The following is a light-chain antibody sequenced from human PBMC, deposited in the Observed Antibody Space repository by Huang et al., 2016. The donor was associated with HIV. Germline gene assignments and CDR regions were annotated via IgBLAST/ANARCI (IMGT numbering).Light chain of an antibody. CDR1: QSVSSN. J-gene: IGKJ1*01. CDR2: AET. CDR3: QQYNNWPRT. Sequence: EIVMTQSPATLSVSPGERATLSCRASQSVSSNLAWYQQNPGQAPRLLIYAETTRAPGSQARLSGSGSGTEFTLTISSLQSEDFAVYYCQQYNNWPRTFGQGTKVEIK. V-gene: IGKV3-15*01.